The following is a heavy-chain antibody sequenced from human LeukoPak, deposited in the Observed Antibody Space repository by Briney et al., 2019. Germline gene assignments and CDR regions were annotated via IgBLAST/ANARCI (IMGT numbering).Heavy chain of an antibody. V-gene: IGHV4-34*01. D-gene: IGHD6-13*01. CDR1: GGSFSGYY. Sequence: NPSEALSLTCAVYGGSFSGYYRSWIRQPPEKGLEWIGEINHSGSTNYNPSLKSRVTISVDTSKNQFSLKLSSVTAADTAVYYCARGRLYYSSSWYGEILNWFDPWGQGTLVTVSS. J-gene: IGHJ5*02. CDR3: ARGRLYYSSSWYGEILNWFDP. CDR2: INHSGST.